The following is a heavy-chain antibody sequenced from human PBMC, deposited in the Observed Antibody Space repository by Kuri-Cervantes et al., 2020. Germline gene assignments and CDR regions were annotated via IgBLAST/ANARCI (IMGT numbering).Heavy chain of an antibody. V-gene: IGHV3-11*01. CDR1: GFTFSDYY. J-gene: IGHJ4*02. D-gene: IGHD4-17*01. Sequence: LSLTCAASGFTFSDYYMSWIRQAPGKGLEWVSYISSSGSTIYYADSVKGRFTISRDNSKNTLYLQMNSLRAEDTAVYYCAKAQTKAYGDYVRGYYFDYWGQGTLVTVSS. CDR2: ISSSGSTI. CDR3: AKAQTKAYGDYVRGYYFDY.